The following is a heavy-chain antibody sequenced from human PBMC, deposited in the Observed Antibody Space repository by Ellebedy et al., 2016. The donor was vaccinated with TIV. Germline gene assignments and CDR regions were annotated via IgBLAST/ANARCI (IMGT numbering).Heavy chain of an antibody. D-gene: IGHD3-16*01. Sequence: ASVKVSCKASGGSFSSYAISWVRQAPGQGLEWMGGITGMFRTVTYAQKFQGRVTITADESTMTAYMELSSLRSEDTAVYYCARGPNYVPDYFDYWGQGTLVTVSS. V-gene: IGHV1-69*13. CDR3: ARGPNYVPDYFDY. CDR2: ITGMFRTV. J-gene: IGHJ4*02. CDR1: GGSFSSYA.